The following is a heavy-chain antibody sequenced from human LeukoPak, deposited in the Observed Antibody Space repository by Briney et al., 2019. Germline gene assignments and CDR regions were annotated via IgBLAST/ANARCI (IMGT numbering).Heavy chain of an antibody. V-gene: IGHV3-33*01. Sequence: GGSLRLSCAASGFTFSSYGMHWVRQAPGKGLEWVAVIWYDGSVKYYTDSVKGRFTISRDNSKNTLYLQMNSLRAEDTATYYCARAGDAFDIWGQGTMVTVSS. CDR2: IWYDGSVK. CDR1: GFTFSSYG. J-gene: IGHJ3*02. CDR3: ARAGDAFDI.